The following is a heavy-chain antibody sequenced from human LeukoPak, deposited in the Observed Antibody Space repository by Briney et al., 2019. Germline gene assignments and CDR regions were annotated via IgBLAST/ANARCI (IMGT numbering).Heavy chain of an antibody. CDR1: GFTFSSYS. Sequence: GSLRLSCAASGFTFSSYSMNWVRQAPGKGLEWVSSISSSSSYIYYADSVKGRFTISGDNAKNSLYLQMNSLRAEDTAVYYCARFLEVRGVIGYWGQGTLVTVSS. CDR2: ISSSSSYI. CDR3: ARFLEVRGVIGY. D-gene: IGHD3-10*01. J-gene: IGHJ4*02. V-gene: IGHV3-21*01.